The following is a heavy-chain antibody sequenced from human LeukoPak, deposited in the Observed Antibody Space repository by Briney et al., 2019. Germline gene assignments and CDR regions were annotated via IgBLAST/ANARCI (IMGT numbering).Heavy chain of an antibody. CDR3: AIAVAGGSPIFDY. Sequence: PGGSLRLSCAASGFTFSSYSMNWVRQAPGKGLEWVSSISSSSSYIYYADSVKGRFTISRDNAKNSLYLQVNSLRAEDTAVYYCAIAVAGGSPIFDYWGQGTLVTVSS. J-gene: IGHJ4*02. CDR2: ISSSSSYI. CDR1: GFTFSSYS. V-gene: IGHV3-21*01. D-gene: IGHD6-19*01.